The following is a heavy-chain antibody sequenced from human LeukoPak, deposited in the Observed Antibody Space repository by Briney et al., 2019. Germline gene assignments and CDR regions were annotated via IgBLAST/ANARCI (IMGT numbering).Heavy chain of an antibody. CDR1: GFTFSTYN. CDR3: ARDPYSGGYGAYYYYYMDV. CDR2: ITTSSSYM. V-gene: IGHV3-21*01. D-gene: IGHD6-19*01. J-gene: IGHJ6*03. Sequence: PGGSLRLSCAASGFTFSTYNMNWARRTPGKGLEWVSSITTSSSYMFYADSVKGRFTISRDNAENSLYLQMNSLRDEDTAVYYCARDPYSGGYGAYYYYYMDVWGKGTTVTVSS.